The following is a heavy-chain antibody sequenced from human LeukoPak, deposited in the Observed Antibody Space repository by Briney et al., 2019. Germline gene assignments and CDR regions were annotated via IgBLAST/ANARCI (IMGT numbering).Heavy chain of an antibody. V-gene: IGHV3-23*01. Sequence: GGSLRLSCAASGFTVSSYGMHWVRQAPGEGLEWVSAISGSGGSTYYADSVKGRFTISRDNSKNTLYLQMNSLRAEDTAVYYCANGLRGMATIFAEYFQHWGQGTLVTVSS. CDR1: GFTVSSYG. CDR3: ANGLRGMATIFAEYFQH. CDR2: ISGSGGST. J-gene: IGHJ1*01. D-gene: IGHD5-24*01.